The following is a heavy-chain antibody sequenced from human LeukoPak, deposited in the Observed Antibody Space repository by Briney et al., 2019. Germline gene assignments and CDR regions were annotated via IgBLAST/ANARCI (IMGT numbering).Heavy chain of an antibody. V-gene: IGHV1-69*04. Sequence: SVKVSCKASGGTFSSYAISWARQAPGQGLEWMGRIIPILGIANYAQKFQGRVTITADKSTSTAYMELSSLRSEDTAVYYCAASTFSSGSYYWFDYWGQGTLVTVSS. D-gene: IGHD1-26*01. CDR2: IIPILGIA. CDR1: GGTFSSYA. J-gene: IGHJ4*02. CDR3: AASTFSSGSYYWFDY.